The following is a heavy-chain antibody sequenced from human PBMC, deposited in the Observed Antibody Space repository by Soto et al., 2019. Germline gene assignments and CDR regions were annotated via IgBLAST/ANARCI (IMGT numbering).Heavy chain of an antibody. CDR3: ARDSLGQKGMDV. CDR2: IDWDDEK. D-gene: IGHD2-15*01. J-gene: IGHJ6*01. CDR1: GFSLNTAEMC. Sequence: TGPTLVNPTQTLTLTCTFSGFSLNTAEMCVSWIRQPPGKALEWLYLIDWDDEKYYSTSLKSRLTISKDTSQNQVFLKMTNMETVATATYYCARDSLGQKGMDVWGQGTQVTVSS. V-gene: IGHV2-70*01.